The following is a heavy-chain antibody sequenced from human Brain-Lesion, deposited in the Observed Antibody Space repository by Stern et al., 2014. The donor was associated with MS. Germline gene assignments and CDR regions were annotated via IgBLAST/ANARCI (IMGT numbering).Heavy chain of an antibody. CDR3: ARHDSVPRPSQLYSARDRGPGYFDY. D-gene: IGHD1-26*01. CDR2: IYYSGFT. J-gene: IGHJ4*02. V-gene: IGHV4-39*01. CDR1: GGSISSSTYY. Sequence: VQLVESGPGLVKPSETLSLTCTVSGGSISSSTYYWAWIRQPPGKGLEWIGNIYYSGFTYYNPFLKSRVTISVDMSKNQFSLKLSSVTAADPAIYYCARHDSVPRPSQLYSARDRGPGYFDYWGQGTLVTVSS.